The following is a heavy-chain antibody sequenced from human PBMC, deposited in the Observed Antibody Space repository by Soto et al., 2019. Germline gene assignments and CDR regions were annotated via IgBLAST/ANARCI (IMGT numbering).Heavy chain of an antibody. J-gene: IGHJ2*01. V-gene: IGHV4-31*03. CDR3: ARDVSGTSDNWYFDL. CDR2: IYYSGST. D-gene: IGHD1-26*01. Sequence: QVQLQESGPGLVKPSQTLSLTCTVSGGSIRSGGYYWNWISQHPGKGLEWIGYIYYSGSTYYNPSLKSRVTISVDTSKNQFSLKLTSVTAADTALYYSARDVSGTSDNWYFDLWGRGTLVTVSS. CDR1: GGSIRSGGYY.